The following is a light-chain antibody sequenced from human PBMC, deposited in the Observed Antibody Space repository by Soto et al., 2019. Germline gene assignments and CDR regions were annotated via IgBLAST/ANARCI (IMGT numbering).Light chain of an antibody. J-gene: IGKJ3*01. CDR2: AAS. CDR3: ERYDTLPGT. V-gene: IGKV1-27*01. CDR1: QGISNY. Sequence: DIQMTQSPISLSASVGDRVTITCRASQGISNYVAWYQQKPGKVPSLLIYAASMLQSGVPSRFSGSRSGTDFTLTISSLQPEDVATYYCERYDTLPGTFGPGTKVDI.